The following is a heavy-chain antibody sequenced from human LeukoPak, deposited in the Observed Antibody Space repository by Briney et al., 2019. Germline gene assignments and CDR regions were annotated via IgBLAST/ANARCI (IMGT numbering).Heavy chain of an antibody. CDR2: INPSGGST. D-gene: IGHD3-10*01. V-gene: IGHV1-46*01. CDR1: GYTFTSYY. Sequence: ASVKVSCKASGYTFTSYYMHWVRQAPGQGLEWMGIINPSGGSTSYAQKFQGRVTMTRDTSTSTVYMELSSLRSEDTAVYYCARDLGSGSYRGNWFDPWGQGTLVTVSS. J-gene: IGHJ5*02. CDR3: ARDLGSGSYRGNWFDP.